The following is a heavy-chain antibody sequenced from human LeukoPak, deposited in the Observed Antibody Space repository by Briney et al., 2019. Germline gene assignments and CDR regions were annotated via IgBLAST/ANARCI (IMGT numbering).Heavy chain of an antibody. J-gene: IGHJ4*02. D-gene: IGHD6-19*01. V-gene: IGHV3-30*04. CDR1: GFTFSSYA. Sequence: PGGSLRLSCAASGFTFSSYAMHWVRQAPGKGLEWVASISFDGSNEHYADSVRGRFTISRDKSSDTLYLQMNSLRAEDTAVYYCARDLYSSGWCPFDYWGKGTLVTVSS. CDR2: ISFDGSNE. CDR3: ARDLYSSGWCPFDY.